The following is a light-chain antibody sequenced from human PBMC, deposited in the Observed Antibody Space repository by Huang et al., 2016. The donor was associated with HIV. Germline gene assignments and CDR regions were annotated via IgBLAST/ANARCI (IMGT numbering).Light chain of an antibody. CDR2: AAS. CDR1: QSISSY. CDR3: QQSYSTPPT. J-gene: IGKJ2*01. Sequence: DIQMTQSPSSLSASVGDRATITCRASQSISSYLNWYQQKPGKAPKLLIHAASSLQSGVPSRFSGSGSGTDYTLAISSLQPEDFATYYCQQSYSTPPTFGQGTKLEIK. V-gene: IGKV1-39*01.